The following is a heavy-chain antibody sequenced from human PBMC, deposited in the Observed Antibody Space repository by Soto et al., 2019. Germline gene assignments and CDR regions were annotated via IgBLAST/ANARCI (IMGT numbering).Heavy chain of an antibody. CDR1: GFPFSHYW. J-gene: IGHJ6*02. Sequence: WGSLRLSCPAYGFPFSHYWMHWVRQAPGKGLVWVSRIKTDGTITHYAASVKGRFTISRDNAKNTLYLQMNSLRAEDTAVFYCARGKRPRPGGRIDVWGQGTTVPVS. CDR2: IKTDGTIT. CDR3: ARGKRPRPGGRIDV. V-gene: IGHV3-74*01. D-gene: IGHD3-16*01.